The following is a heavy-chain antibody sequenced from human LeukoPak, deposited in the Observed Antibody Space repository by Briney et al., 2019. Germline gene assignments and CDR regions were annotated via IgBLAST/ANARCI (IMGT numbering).Heavy chain of an antibody. D-gene: IGHD2-2*01. Sequence: PSETLSLTCTVSGGSISSYYWSWIRQPAGKGLEWIGRIYTSGSTNYNPSLKSRVTTSVDTSKNQFSLKLSSVTAADTAVYYCARRYCSSTSCWFDPWGQGTLVTVSS. CDR2: IYTSGST. CDR1: GGSISSYY. CDR3: ARRYCSSTSCWFDP. J-gene: IGHJ5*02. V-gene: IGHV4-4*07.